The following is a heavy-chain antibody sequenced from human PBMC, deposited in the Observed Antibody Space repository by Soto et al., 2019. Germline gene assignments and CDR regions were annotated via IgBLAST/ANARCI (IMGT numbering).Heavy chain of an antibody. CDR3: AKHGVHGYNYCTVAMDV. D-gene: IGHD1-1*01. Sequence: PGESLKISCNGSGYSFTSYYITWVRQMPGKGLEWMGRIDPSDSNTIYSPSFQGHVTISVDKSISTASLQWSSLQASDSAIYYCAKHGVHGYNYCTVAMDVWGQGTKVTVYS. CDR1: GYSFTSYY. J-gene: IGHJ6*02. V-gene: IGHV5-10-1*01. CDR2: IDPSDSNT.